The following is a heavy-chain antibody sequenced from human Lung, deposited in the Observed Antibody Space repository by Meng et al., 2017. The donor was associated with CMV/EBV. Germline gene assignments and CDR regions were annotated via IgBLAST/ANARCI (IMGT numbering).Heavy chain of an antibody. D-gene: IGHD3-22*01. Sequence: GGSXRLSCAASGFTLSNYWMSWVRQAPGKGLEWVANIKRDGSEKYYVDSVTGRFTISRDNAKNSLYLQMNSLRAEDTAVYYCARVHSSKSGDAFDVWGQGTMVTVSS. CDR1: GFTLSNYW. V-gene: IGHV3-7*01. J-gene: IGHJ3*01. CDR3: ARVHSSKSGDAFDV. CDR2: IKRDGSEK.